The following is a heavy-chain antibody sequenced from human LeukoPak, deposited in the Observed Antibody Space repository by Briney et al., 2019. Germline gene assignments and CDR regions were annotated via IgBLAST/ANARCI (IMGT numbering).Heavy chain of an antibody. D-gene: IGHD2-8*01. CDR3: AREVSYYMDV. CDR2: IYYSGST. V-gene: IGHV4-61*08. Sequence: SETLSLTCTVSGGSISSGGYYWSWIRQHPGKGLEWIGYIYYSGSTNYNPSLKSRVTISVDTSKNQFSLKLSSVTAADTAVYYCAREVSYYMDVWGKGTTVTVSS. CDR1: GGSISSGGYY. J-gene: IGHJ6*03.